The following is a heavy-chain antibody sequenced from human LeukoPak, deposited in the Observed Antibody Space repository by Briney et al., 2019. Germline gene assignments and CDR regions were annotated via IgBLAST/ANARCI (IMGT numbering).Heavy chain of an antibody. CDR2: IYHSGST. Sequence: SQTLSLTCTVSGGSISSGGYYWSWIRQPPGKGLEWIGYIYHSGSTYYNPSLKSRVTISVDRSKNQFSLKLSSVTAADTAVYYCARTKRVGTSCYTCGMFDYWGQGTLVTVSS. D-gene: IGHD2-2*02. J-gene: IGHJ4*02. CDR3: ARTKRVGTSCYTCGMFDY. V-gene: IGHV4-30-2*01. CDR1: GGSISSGGYY.